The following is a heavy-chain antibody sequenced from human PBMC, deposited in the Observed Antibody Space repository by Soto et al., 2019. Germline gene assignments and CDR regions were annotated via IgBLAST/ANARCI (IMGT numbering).Heavy chain of an antibody. CDR2: ISSSSGST. CDR1: GFTFSNYA. CDR3: AKVGRERYSGQHSDY. D-gene: IGHD5-12*01. J-gene: IGHJ4*02. Sequence: EVQLLESGGGLVQPGGSLRLSCAASGFTFSNYAMNWVRQAPGKGLEWVSTISSSSGSTYYADSVKGRFTISRDNSKNFLYLQMNSLRGDDTAVYYCAKVGRERYSGQHSDYWGQGTLVTISS. V-gene: IGHV3-23*01.